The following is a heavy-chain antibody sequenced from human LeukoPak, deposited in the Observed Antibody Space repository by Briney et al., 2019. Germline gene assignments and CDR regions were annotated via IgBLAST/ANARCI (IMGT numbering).Heavy chain of an antibody. D-gene: IGHD2-2*01. CDR3: ARDQGSVIVVPTTNWYFDL. V-gene: IGHV3-7*01. CDR1: GFTFSNYW. CDR2: INQDGNEI. J-gene: IGHJ2*01. Sequence: GGSLRLSCAASGFTFSNYWMSWVCQAPGKGREWVANINQDGNEIYSVDSVKGRFTISRDNAKNSLFLQINSLRAEDTAVYYCARDQGSVIVVPTTNWYFDLWGRGTLVTVSS.